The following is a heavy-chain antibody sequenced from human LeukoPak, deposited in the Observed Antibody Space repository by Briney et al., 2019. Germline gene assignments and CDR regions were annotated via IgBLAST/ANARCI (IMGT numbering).Heavy chain of an antibody. CDR3: ARAPIVATITLFDP. V-gene: IGHV3-30*03. D-gene: IGHD5-12*01. Sequence: GRSLILSCPASGFTFNSYAIYWVRQAPGKGLGWVSFISYDGSNKYYAATVKGRFTISRDNSKNTMYLQMNSLRAEDTAVYYCARAPIVATITLFDPWGQGTLVTVSS. CDR2: ISYDGSNK. CDR1: GFTFNSYA. J-gene: IGHJ5*02.